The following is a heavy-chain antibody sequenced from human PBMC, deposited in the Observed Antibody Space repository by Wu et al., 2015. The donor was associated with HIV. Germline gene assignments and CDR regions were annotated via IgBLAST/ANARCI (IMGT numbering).Heavy chain of an antibody. CDR2: IIPPLGKS. CDR1: GGTFSSHG. D-gene: IGHD3-10*01. CDR3: ARERPYMVRGANYYYGMDV. V-gene: IGHV1-69*11. Sequence: QVQLVQSGAEVRKPGSSVKVSCKASGGTFSSHGISWVRQAPGQGPEWMGRIIPPLGKSNYGQKFQGRVTITADEYMRTVYMELRSLRSEDTAVYYCARERPYMVRGANYYYGMDVWGQGTTVTVSS. J-gene: IGHJ6*02.